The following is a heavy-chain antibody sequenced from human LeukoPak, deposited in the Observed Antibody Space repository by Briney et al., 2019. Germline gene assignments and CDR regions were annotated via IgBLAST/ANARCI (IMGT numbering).Heavy chain of an antibody. D-gene: IGHD1-26*01. CDR3: ARGTGGSLEDY. J-gene: IGHJ4*02. Sequence: GSLRLSCAASGFTFSNYSMSWVRQPPGKGLEWIGYIYYSGSTNYNPSLKSRVTISVDTSENQFSLKLSSVTAADTAVYYCARGTGGSLEDYWGQGTLVTVSS. V-gene: IGHV4-59*08. CDR2: IYYSGST. CDR1: GFTFSNYS.